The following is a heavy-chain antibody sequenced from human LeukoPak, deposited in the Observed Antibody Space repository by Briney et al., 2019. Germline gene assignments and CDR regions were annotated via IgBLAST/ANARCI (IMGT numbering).Heavy chain of an antibody. CDR1: GFIFSDFW. CDR2: IKGDGSEG. J-gene: IGHJ4*02. CDR3: ARDPLAVAGTKENYFDY. D-gene: IGHD6-19*01. Sequence: PGGSLRLSCAASGFIFSDFWMTWVRQAPGKGLEWVANIKGDGSEGNYVGSVKGRFTVSRDNSKNTLYLQMNSLRAEDTAVYYCARDPLAVAGTKENYFDYWGQGTLVTVSS. V-gene: IGHV3-7*01.